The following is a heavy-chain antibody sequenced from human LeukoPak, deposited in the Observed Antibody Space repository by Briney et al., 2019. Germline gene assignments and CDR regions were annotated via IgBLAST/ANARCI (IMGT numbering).Heavy chain of an antibody. CDR3: ARERCGNTTCYFDY. CDR1: GGSISSYC. CDR2: VYYTGST. D-gene: IGHD2-2*01. J-gene: IGHJ4*02. Sequence: SETLSLTCTVSGGSISSYCWSWIRQAPGEGLEWIGYVYYTGSTYYNPSLKSRVSISVGTSKNQFSLELRSVTAADTAVYYCARERCGNTTCYFDYWGQGTLVTVSS. V-gene: IGHV4-59*12.